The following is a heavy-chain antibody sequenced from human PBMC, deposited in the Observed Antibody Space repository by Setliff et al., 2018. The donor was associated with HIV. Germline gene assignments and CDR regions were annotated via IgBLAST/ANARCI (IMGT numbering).Heavy chain of an antibody. CDR1: GGAMNNNY. J-gene: IGHJ4*02. CDR3: ARGSWGSWRFDY. V-gene: IGHV4-4*07. D-gene: IGHD6-13*01. CDR2: IYIRGT. Sequence: TSETLSLTCTVSGGAMNNNYWSWIRQPAGKGLEWIGRIYIRGTNYNPSLKTRLTMSLDTSSNQLSLNLNSVTAADTAVYYCARGSWGSWRFDYWGQGTLVTVSS.